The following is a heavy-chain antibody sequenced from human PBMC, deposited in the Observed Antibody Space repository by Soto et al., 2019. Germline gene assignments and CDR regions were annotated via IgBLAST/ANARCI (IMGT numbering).Heavy chain of an antibody. CDR2: IYYSGST. CDR3: ARHLMIQLWDFDY. V-gene: IGHV4-39*01. J-gene: IGHJ4*02. Sequence: ALENLSLTCTVFGGSISSSSYYWGWVRQPPGKGLEWIGSIYYSGSTYYNPSLKSRVTISVDTSKNQFSLKLSSVTAADTAVYYCARHLMIQLWDFDYWGQGTLVTVS. CDR1: GGSISSSSYY. D-gene: IGHD5-18*01.